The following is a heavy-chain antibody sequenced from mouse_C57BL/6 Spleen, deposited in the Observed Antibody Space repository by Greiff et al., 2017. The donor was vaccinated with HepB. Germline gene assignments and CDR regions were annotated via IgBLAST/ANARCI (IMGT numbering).Heavy chain of an antibody. CDR3: ARGTTVVRMDY. Sequence: VQLQESGPELVKPGASVKISCKASGYSFTGYYMNWVKQSPEKSLEWIGEINPSTGGTTYNQKFKAKATLTVDKSSSTAYMQLKSLTSEDSAVYYWARGTTVVRMDYWGQGTADTISS. D-gene: IGHD1-1*01. V-gene: IGHV1-42*01. J-gene: IGHJ4*01. CDR1: GYSFTGYY. CDR2: INPSTGGT.